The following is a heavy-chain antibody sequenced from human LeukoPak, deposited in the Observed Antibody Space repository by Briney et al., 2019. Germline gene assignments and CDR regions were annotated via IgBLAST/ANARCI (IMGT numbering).Heavy chain of an antibody. CDR2: ISSSSSYI. D-gene: IGHD3-10*01. Sequence: PGGSLRPSCAASGFTFSSYGIHWVRQAPGKGLEWVSSISSSSSYIYYADSVKGRFTISRDNAKNSLYLQMNSLRAEDTAVYYCARIFALYGSGVMDVWGQGTTVTVSS. CDR1: GFTFSSYG. J-gene: IGHJ6*02. CDR3: ARIFALYGSGVMDV. V-gene: IGHV3-21*01.